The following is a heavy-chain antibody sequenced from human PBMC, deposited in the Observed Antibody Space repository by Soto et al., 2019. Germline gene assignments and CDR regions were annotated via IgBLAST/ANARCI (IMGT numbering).Heavy chain of an antibody. Sequence: SETLSLTCAVYGGSFSGYYWSWIRQPPGKGLEWIGEINHSGGTNYNPSLKSRVTISVDTSKNQFSLKLSSVTAADTAVYYCARGRAEITIFGVVTPADYGMDVWGQGTTVTVSS. V-gene: IGHV4-34*01. CDR1: GGSFSGYY. CDR2: INHSGGT. CDR3: ARGRAEITIFGVVTPADYGMDV. D-gene: IGHD3-3*01. J-gene: IGHJ6*02.